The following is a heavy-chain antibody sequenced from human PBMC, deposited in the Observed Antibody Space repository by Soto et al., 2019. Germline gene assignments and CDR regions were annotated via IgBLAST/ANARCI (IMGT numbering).Heavy chain of an antibody. D-gene: IGHD3-10*01. Sequence: PSETLSLTCAVYGGSFSGYYWSWIRQPPGKGLEWIGEINHSGSTNYNPSLKSRVTISVDTSKNQFSLKLSSVTAADTAVYYCARGGTHYYGSGSYYGYGMDVWGQGTTVTVSS. CDR3: ARGGTHYYGSGSYYGYGMDV. CDR1: GGSFSGYY. V-gene: IGHV4-34*01. CDR2: INHSGST. J-gene: IGHJ6*02.